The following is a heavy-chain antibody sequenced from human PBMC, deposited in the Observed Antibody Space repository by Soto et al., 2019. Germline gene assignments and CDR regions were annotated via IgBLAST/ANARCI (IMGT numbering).Heavy chain of an antibody. CDR1: GASIINCDHY. J-gene: IGHJ4*01. V-gene: IGHV4-30-4*01. CDR3: LRGTRPFEN. D-gene: IGHD1-1*01. Sequence: QVQLQESGPGLLKPSQTLFLTCNVSGASIINCDHYWSGIRQSPGKGLEWIGYIHYTGSTFYPPSLQSRVTLSMATSKTQCSLALRSVTAADTAVYYCLRGTRPFENWGPGAPVPVSS. CDR2: IHYTGST.